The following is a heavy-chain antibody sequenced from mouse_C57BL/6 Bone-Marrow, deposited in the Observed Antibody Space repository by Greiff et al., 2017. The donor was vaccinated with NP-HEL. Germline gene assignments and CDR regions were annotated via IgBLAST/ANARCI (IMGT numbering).Heavy chain of an antibody. CDR3: ARNYGSSYPSYWYFDV. CDR1: GFSLTSYG. D-gene: IGHD1-1*01. J-gene: IGHJ1*03. CDR2: IWSGGST. Sequence: VQLQQSGPGLVQPSQSLSITCTVSGFSLTSYGVHWVRQSPGKGLEWLGVIWSGGSTDYNAAFISRLSISKDNSKSQVFFKMNSLQADDTAIYYCARNYGSSYPSYWYFDVWGTGTTVTVSS. V-gene: IGHV2-2*01.